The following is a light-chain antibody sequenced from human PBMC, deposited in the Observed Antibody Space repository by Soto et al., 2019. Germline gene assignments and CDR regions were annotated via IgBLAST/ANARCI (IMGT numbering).Light chain of an antibody. J-gene: IGKJ1*01. CDR2: DAS. CDR3: QQYNNWPPTWT. CDR1: QTIGSN. Sequence: EIVRTQSPAILSVSPGERATLSCMASQTIGSNLAWYQQKPGQPPRLLIYDASTRATDIPARFTGSGSGTEFTLTISSLQSEDFAVYYCQQYNNWPPTWTFGQGTKADIK. V-gene: IGKV3-15*01.